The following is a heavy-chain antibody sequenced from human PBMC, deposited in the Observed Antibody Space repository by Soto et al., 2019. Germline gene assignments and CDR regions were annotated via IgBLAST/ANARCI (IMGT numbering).Heavy chain of an antibody. CDR2: IYWDDDK. Sequence: QITLKESGPTLVKPTQTLTLTCTFSGFSLSTSGVGVGWIRQPPGKALEWLALIYWDDDKRYSPSLKSRLAITKDTSKNQVVLTMTNMDPVDTATYYCAHVYGGYDNFDYWGQGTLVTVSS. J-gene: IGHJ4*02. CDR3: AHVYGGYDNFDY. V-gene: IGHV2-5*02. CDR1: GFSLSTSGVG. D-gene: IGHD5-12*01.